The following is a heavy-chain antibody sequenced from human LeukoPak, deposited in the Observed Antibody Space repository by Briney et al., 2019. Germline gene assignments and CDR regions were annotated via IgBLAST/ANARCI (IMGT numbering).Heavy chain of an antibody. CDR1: GGSFSGYY. J-gene: IGHJ6*03. Sequence: SETLSLTCAVYGGSFSGYYWSWIRQPPGKGLEWIGEIKHSGSTNYNPSLKSRVTISVDTSKNQFSLKLSSVPAADTAVYYCARGSATIFGVQLYYYYYMDLRLKPTTVTLS. CDR2: IKHSGST. V-gene: IGHV4-34*01. D-gene: IGHD3-3*01. CDR3: ARGSATIFGVQLYYYYYMDL.